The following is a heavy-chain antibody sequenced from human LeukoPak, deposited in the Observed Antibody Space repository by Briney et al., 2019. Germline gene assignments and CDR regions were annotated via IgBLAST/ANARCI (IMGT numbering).Heavy chain of an antibody. D-gene: IGHD4-23*01. J-gene: IGHJ4*02. CDR1: GGTFSSYA. Sequence: SVKVSCKASGGTFSSYAISWVRQAPGQGLEWMGGIIPIFGTANYAQKFQGRVTITADESTSTAYMERSSLRSEDTAVYYCARYDYGGNSGRLDYWGQGTLVTVSS. CDR2: IIPIFGTA. V-gene: IGHV1-69*13. CDR3: ARYDYGGNSGRLDY.